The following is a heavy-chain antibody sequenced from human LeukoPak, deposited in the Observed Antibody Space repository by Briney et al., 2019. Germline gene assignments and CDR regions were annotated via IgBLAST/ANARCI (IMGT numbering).Heavy chain of an antibody. J-gene: IGHJ4*02. CDR3: ARDAIQLWLLGYFDY. Sequence: SETLSLTCTVSGGSISSGGYYWSWIRQSAGKGLGWIGRIYTSGNTNYNPSLKSRATISVDTSKNQFSLELSSVTAADTAVYYCARDAIQLWLLGYFDYWGQGTLVTVSS. V-gene: IGHV4-61*02. CDR1: GGSISSGGYY. D-gene: IGHD5-18*01. CDR2: IYTSGNT.